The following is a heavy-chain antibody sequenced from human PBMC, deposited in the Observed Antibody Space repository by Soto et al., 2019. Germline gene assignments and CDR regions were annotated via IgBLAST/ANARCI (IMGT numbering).Heavy chain of an antibody. D-gene: IGHD3-16*01. CDR1: EFTFSNYW. Sequence: PGGSLRLSCAASEFTFSNYWMTWVRQAPGKGLEWVASIKTDGSEKYYVDSVKGRFTISRDNARNSLYLQVNSLRAEDTAAYYCVRWGLVPHFDLWGRGTLVTVSS. V-gene: IGHV3-7*05. CDR2: IKTDGSEK. CDR3: VRWGLVPHFDL. J-gene: IGHJ2*01.